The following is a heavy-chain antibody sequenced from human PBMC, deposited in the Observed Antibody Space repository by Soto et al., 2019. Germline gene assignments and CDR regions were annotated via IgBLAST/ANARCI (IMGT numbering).Heavy chain of an antibody. V-gene: IGHV3-30*18. J-gene: IGHJ4*02. D-gene: IGHD1-26*01. CDR2: TSYDGSNK. CDR3: ANTYLIPGPPTDY. CDR1: GFTFSKYA. Sequence: QVQLVESGGGVVQPGRSLRLSCAASGFTFSKYAMHWVRQAPGKGLEWVAVTSYDGSNKYYADSVKGRFTISRDNSKNTLYLQMNSLRAEDTAVYYCANTYLIPGPPTDYWGQGTLVTVSS.